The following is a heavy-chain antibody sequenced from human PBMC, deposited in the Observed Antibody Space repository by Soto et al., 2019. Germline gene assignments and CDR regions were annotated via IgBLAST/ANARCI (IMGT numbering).Heavy chain of an antibody. V-gene: IGHV4-59*01. CDR3: ALVGSPFDY. Sequence: SETLSLTCTVSGDSISSYYWSWVRQPPGKGLEWIGYIYYSGSTNYNPSLKSRVTISVDTSKNQFSLKLSSVTAADTAVYYCALVGSPFDYWGQGTLVTVSS. CDR1: GDSISSYY. J-gene: IGHJ4*02. CDR2: IYYSGST. D-gene: IGHD2-15*01.